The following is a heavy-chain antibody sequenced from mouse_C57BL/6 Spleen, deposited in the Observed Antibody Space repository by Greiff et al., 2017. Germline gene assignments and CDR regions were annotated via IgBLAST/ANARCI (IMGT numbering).Heavy chain of an antibody. D-gene: IGHD3-2*02. J-gene: IGHJ4*01. CDR1: GYAFSSSW. CDR3: ARRQTAQAYAMDY. V-gene: IGHV1-82*01. Sequence: QVQLKQSGPELVKPGASVKISCKASGYAFSSSWMNWVKQRPGKGLEWIGRIYPGDGDTNYNGKFKGKATLTADKSSSTAYMQRSSLTSEDSAVYFCARRQTAQAYAMDYWGQGTSVTVAS. CDR2: IYPGDGDT.